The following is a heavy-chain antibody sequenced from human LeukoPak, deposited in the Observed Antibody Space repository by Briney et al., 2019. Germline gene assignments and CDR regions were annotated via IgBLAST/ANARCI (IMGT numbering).Heavy chain of an antibody. D-gene: IGHD3-16*01. CDR2: INHRRST. CDR1: GGSFSGYY. V-gene: IGHV4-34*01. CDR3: AGGQFGGVYSI. J-gene: IGHJ4*02. Sequence: SETLSLTCAVYGGSFSGYYWSWIRQPPGKGLERIGEINHRRSTNYNPSLKSRVTMSVDTSKNQFSLNLSSVTAADTAVYYCAGGQFGGVYSIWGRGPLVPVPS.